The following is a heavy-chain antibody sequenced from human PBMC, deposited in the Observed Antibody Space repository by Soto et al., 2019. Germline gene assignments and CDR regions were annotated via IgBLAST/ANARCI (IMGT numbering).Heavy chain of an antibody. CDR2: IWYDGSNK. J-gene: IGHJ6*02. CDR3: ARATSGLYDWLSHPNYGMDV. D-gene: IGHD3-9*01. V-gene: IGHV3-33*01. Sequence: QVQLVESGGGVVQPGRSLRLSCAASGFTFSSYGMHWVRQAPGKGLEWVAVIWYDGSNKYYADSVKGRFTISRDNSKNTLYLQMNSLRAEDTAVYYCARATSGLYDWLSHPNYGMDVWGQGTTVTVSS. CDR1: GFTFSSYG.